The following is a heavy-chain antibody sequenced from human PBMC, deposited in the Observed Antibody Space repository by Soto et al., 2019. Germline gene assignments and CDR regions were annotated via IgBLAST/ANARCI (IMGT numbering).Heavy chain of an antibody. V-gene: IGHV4-61*01. J-gene: IGHJ4*02. CDR1: GGSVSRGSYY. CDR2: FYYIGFT. D-gene: IGHD4-17*01. CDR3: ARDFASGEIDY. Sequence: PSETLSLTCTVSGGSVSRGSYYWTWLRQPPGKGLGWIGNFYYIGFTANSPSLKTRVSITVDKPKNQFSLHLTSVTAADTAVYYCARDFASGEIDYWGQGTLVTVSS.